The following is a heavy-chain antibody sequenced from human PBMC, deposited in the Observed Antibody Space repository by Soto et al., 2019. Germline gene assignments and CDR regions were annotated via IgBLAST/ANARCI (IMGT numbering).Heavy chain of an antibody. Sequence: GGSLRLSCAASGFTFSSYSMNWVRQAPGKGLEWVSYISSSSSTIYFADSVKGRFTISRDNAKNSLYLQMNSLRDEDTAVYYCARDGTSGRYFDWLFHYYGMDVWGQGTTVTVSS. V-gene: IGHV3-48*02. D-gene: IGHD3-9*01. CDR1: GFTFSSYS. J-gene: IGHJ6*02. CDR3: ARDGTSGRYFDWLFHYYGMDV. CDR2: ISSSSSTI.